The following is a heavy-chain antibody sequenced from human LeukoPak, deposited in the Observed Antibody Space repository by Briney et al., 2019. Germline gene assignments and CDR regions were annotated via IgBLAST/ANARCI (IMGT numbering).Heavy chain of an antibody. CDR2: IYYSGST. J-gene: IGHJ4*02. D-gene: IGHD1-1*01. Sequence: SETLSLTCTVSGGSISGSSYYWGWIRQPPGKGLEWIGYIYYSGSTYYNPSLKSRVTISVDTSKNQFSLKLSSVTAADTAVYYCAGRETGRSYYFDYWGQGTLVTVSS. V-gene: IGHV4-31*03. CDR3: AGRETGRSYYFDY. CDR1: GGSISGSSYY.